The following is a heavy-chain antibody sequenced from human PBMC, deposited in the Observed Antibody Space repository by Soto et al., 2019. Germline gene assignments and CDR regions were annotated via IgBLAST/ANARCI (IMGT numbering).Heavy chain of an antibody. CDR1: GFTFSSYA. CDR3: AKDRNYWAPGGYYYYGMDV. D-gene: IGHD1-7*01. V-gene: IGHV3-23*01. CDR2: ISGSGGST. J-gene: IGHJ6*02. Sequence: PGGSLRLSCAASGFTFSSYAMSWVRQAPGKGLEWVSAISGSGGSTYYADSVKGRFTISRDNSKNTLYLQVNSLRAEDTAVYYCAKDRNYWAPGGYYYYGMDVWGQGTTVTVSS.